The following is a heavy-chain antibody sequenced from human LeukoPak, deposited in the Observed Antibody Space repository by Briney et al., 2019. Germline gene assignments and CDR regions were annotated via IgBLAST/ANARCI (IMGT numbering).Heavy chain of an antibody. CDR3: ARESYSWFDS. D-gene: IGHD1-26*01. Sequence: GGSLRLSCAASGFTFSSYSMNWVRQAPGKGLEWVSFISSSSSTIYYEDSVKGRFTISRDNAKNSLYLQMNSLRDVDTAVYYCARESYSWFDSWGQGTLVTVSS. V-gene: IGHV3-48*02. CDR2: ISSSSSTI. J-gene: IGHJ5*01. CDR1: GFTFSSYS.